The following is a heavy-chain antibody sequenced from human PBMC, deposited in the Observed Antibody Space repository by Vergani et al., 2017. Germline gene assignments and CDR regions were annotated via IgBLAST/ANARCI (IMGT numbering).Heavy chain of an antibody. Sequence: QVQLVESGGGVVQSGRSLRLSCAASGFTFSSYGMHWVRQAPGKGLEWVAVIWYDGSNKYYADSVKGRFTISRDNSKNTLYLQMNSLRAEDTAVYYCARDLRGYSYGSAFDIWGQGTMVTVSS. J-gene: IGHJ3*02. V-gene: IGHV3-33*01. CDR1: GFTFSSYG. CDR3: ARDLRGYSYGSAFDI. D-gene: IGHD5-18*01. CDR2: IWYDGSNK.